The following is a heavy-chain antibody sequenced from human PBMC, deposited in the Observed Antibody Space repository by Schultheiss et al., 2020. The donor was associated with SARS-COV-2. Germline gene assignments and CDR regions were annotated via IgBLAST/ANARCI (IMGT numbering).Heavy chain of an antibody. CDR2: ISSSSSYI. Sequence: GGSLRLSCAASGFTFSSYSMNWVRQAPGKGLEWVSAISSSSSYIYYADSVKGRFTISRDNAKNSLYLQMNSLRAEDTAVYYCAKAYCSSTSCYTGHFDYWGQGTLVTVSS. J-gene: IGHJ4*02. CDR1: GFTFSSYS. D-gene: IGHD2-2*01. CDR3: AKAYCSSTSCYTGHFDY. V-gene: IGHV3-21*01.